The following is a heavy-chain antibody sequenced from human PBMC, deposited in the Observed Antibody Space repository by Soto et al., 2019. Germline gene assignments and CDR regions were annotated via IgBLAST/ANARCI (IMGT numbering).Heavy chain of an antibody. J-gene: IGHJ5*02. CDR3: VGYYDFWSGYTTFDP. Sequence: GGSLRLSCAASGFSFAYDQMHWVRQAPGKGLEWVSYISSSSSTIYYADSVKGRFTISRDNAKNSLYLQMNSLRAEDTAVCYCVGYYDFWSGYTTFDPWGQGTLVTVSS. CDR2: ISSSSSTI. CDR1: GFSFAYDQ. D-gene: IGHD3-3*01. V-gene: IGHV3-48*01.